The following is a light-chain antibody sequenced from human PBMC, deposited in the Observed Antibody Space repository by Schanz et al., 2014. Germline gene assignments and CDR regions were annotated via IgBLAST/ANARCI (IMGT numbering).Light chain of an antibody. J-gene: IGLJ1*01. CDR1: SSDVGGYNY. CDR3: CSYAGSSTNV. V-gene: IGLV2-14*03. Sequence: QSALTQPASVSGSPGQSITISCTGTSSDVGGYNYVSWYQHHPGKAPKLMIYDVSNRPSGVSNRFSGSKSGNTASLTISGLQAEDEADYYCCSYAGSSTNVFGTGTKLTVL. CDR2: DVS.